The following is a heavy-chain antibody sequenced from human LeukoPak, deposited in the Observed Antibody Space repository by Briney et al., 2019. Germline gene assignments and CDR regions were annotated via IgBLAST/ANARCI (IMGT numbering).Heavy chain of an antibody. CDR3: ARFSLYDNSGYYSWLFDY. CDR1: GFTFSTSW. J-gene: IGHJ4*02. Sequence: GGSLRLSCAASGFTFSTSWMSWVRQAPGKGLEWVANIQQDGSAKYYVDSVKGRFTISRDNAKNSLYLQMNSLRAEDTAVYYCARFSLYDNSGYYSWLFDYWGQGTLVTVSS. V-gene: IGHV3-7*01. CDR2: IQQDGSAK. D-gene: IGHD3-22*01.